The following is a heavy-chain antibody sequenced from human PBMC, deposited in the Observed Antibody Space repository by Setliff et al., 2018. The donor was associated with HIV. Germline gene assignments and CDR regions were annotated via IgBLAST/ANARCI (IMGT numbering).Heavy chain of an antibody. V-gene: IGHV4-4*07. Sequence: SETLSLTCTVSGGSVTSYYWSWIRQPAGKRLEWIGRISISGDTNYNPSLKSRATMSLDTSKNQFSLKLNSVTAADTAMYYCARGSVFWDRGNHYQYMDVWATGTTVTVSS. CDR3: ARGSVFWDRGNHYQYMDV. J-gene: IGHJ6*03. CDR1: GGSVTSYY. CDR2: ISISGDT. D-gene: IGHD3-10*01.